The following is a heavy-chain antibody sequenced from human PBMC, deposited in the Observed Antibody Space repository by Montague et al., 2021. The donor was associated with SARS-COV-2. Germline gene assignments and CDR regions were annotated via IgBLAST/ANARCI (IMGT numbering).Heavy chain of an antibody. CDR2: IYYRGAT. CDR1: GGSISSDH. CDR3: VREDRWNWFDP. J-gene: IGHJ5*02. V-gene: IGHV4-59*01. Sequence: SETLSLTCTVSGGSISSDHWSWIRQSPGKGLEWIGYIYYRGATDYNPSLKSRVTFSIDTSKNQFSLKLISVTAADTAVYFCVREDRWNWFDPWGQGVLVIVSS. D-gene: IGHD5-24*01.